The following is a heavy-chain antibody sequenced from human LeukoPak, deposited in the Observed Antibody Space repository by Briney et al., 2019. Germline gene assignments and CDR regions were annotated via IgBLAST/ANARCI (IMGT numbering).Heavy chain of an antibody. CDR3: ARSTTIVASYAFDI. CDR2: IYTSGST. J-gene: IGHJ3*02. V-gene: IGHV4-61*02. D-gene: IGHD3-22*01. Sequence: ASETLSLTCTVSGGSISSGSYYWSWIRPPGGKGLEWIGRIYTSGSTNYNPSLKSRVTISVDTSKNQFSLKLSSVTAADPAVYSCARSTTIVASYAFDIWGKGTMVTVSS. CDR1: GGSISSGSYY.